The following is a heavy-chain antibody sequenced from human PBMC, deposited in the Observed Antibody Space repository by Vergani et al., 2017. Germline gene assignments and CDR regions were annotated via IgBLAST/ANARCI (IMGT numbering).Heavy chain of an antibody. CDR1: GYTFTSYD. CDR3: ARRWGDSGAGLNWFDP. D-gene: IGHD1-26*01. CDR2: MNPNSGNT. Sequence: QVQLVQSGAEVKKPGASVKVSCKASGYTFTSYDINWVRQATGQGLEWMGWMNPNSGNTGYAQKFQGRVTMTRNTSISTAYMELSSLGSEDTAVYYCARRWGDSGAGLNWFDPWGQGTLVTVSS. J-gene: IGHJ5*02. V-gene: IGHV1-8*01.